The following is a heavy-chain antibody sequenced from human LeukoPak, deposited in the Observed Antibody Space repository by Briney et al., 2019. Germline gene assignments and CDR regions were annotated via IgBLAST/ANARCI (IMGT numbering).Heavy chain of an antibody. CDR1: GFTFSSYG. J-gene: IGHJ4*02. D-gene: IGHD5-24*01. Sequence: PGGSLRLSCAASGFTFSSYGMHWVRQAPGKGLEWVSVIYSGGSTYYADSVKGRFTISRHNSKNTLYLQMNSLRAEDTAVYYCARDRDGYNYFGYWGQGTLVTVSS. V-gene: IGHV3-53*04. CDR2: IYSGGST. CDR3: ARDRDGYNYFGY.